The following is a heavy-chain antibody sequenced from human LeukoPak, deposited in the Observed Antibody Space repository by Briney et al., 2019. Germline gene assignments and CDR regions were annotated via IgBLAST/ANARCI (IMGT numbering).Heavy chain of an antibody. CDR1: GGTFSSYA. V-gene: IGHV1-69*05. D-gene: IGHD3-3*01. CDR2: IIPIFGTA. Sequence: GASVKVSCKASGGTFSSYAISWVRQAPGQGLEWMGGIIPIFGTANYAQKFQGRVTITTDESTSTAYMELSSLRSEDTAVYYCASRPTIFGVVTPSWFDPWGQGTLVTVSP. J-gene: IGHJ5*02. CDR3: ASRPTIFGVVTPSWFDP.